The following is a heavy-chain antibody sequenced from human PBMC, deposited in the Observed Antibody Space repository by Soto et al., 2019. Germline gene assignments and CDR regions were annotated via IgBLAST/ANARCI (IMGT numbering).Heavy chain of an antibody. V-gene: IGHV1-2*04. D-gene: IGHD2-8*01. Sequence: GASVKVSCKASGYTFTGYYMHWVRQAPGQGLEWMGWTNPNSGGTNYAQKFQGWVTMTRDTSISTAYMELSRLRSDDTAVYYCARANRELQFYYYYGMDVWGQGTTVTVSS. CDR3: ARANRELQFYYYYGMDV. CDR1: GYTFTGYY. CDR2: TNPNSGGT. J-gene: IGHJ6*02.